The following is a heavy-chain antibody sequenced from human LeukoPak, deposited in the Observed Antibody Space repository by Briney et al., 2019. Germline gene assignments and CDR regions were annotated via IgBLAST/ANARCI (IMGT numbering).Heavy chain of an antibody. V-gene: IGHV4-59*01. J-gene: IGHJ4*02. CDR3: ARGRGLLWFGESLIPYYFDY. D-gene: IGHD3-10*01. CDR2: IYYSGST. Sequence: PSETLSLTCAVYGGSFNGYYCSWIRQPPGKGLEWIGYIYYSGSTNYNPSLKSRVTISVDTSKNQFSLKLSSVTAADTAVYYCARGRGLLWFGESLIPYYFDYWGQGTLVTVSS. CDR1: GGSFNGYY.